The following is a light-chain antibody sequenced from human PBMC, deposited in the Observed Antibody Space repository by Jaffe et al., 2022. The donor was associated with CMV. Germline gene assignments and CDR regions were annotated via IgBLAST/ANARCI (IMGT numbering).Light chain of an antibody. CDR3: QQSFSTPHT. CDR2: GAS. J-gene: IGKJ2*01. CDR1: QSISSY. V-gene: IGKV1-39*01. Sequence: DIQMTQSPSSLSASVGDRVTITCRASQSISSYLNWYQQKPGKAPKLLIYGASSLQSGVPARFSGSGSGTQFTLTISSLQPEDFATYYCQQSFSTPHTFGQGTKLEIK.